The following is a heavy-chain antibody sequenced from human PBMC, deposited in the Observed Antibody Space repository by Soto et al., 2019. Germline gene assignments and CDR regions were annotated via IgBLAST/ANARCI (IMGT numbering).Heavy chain of an antibody. V-gene: IGHV4-31*02. J-gene: IGHJ5*02. CDR3: ARDVGFHDPNSFDP. CDR1: GFTFSSYA. Sequence: LRLSCAASGFTFSSYAMSWIRQHPGKGLEWIGYIYYSGSTYYNPSLKSRVTISVDTSKNQFSLKLSSVAAADTALYYCARDVGFHDPNSFDPWGQGTLASVSS. CDR2: IYYSGST. D-gene: IGHD3-10*01.